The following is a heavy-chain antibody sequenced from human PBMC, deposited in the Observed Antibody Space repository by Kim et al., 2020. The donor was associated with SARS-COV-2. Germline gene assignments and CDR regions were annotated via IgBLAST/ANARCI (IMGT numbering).Heavy chain of an antibody. D-gene: IGHD6-13*01. V-gene: IGHV6-1*01. CDR3: ARDVTAAGKNNWFDP. Sequence: SVKSRITLNPDPSKNQFSLQLNSVTPEDTAVYYCARDVTAAGKNNWFDPWGQGTLVTVSS. J-gene: IGHJ5*02.